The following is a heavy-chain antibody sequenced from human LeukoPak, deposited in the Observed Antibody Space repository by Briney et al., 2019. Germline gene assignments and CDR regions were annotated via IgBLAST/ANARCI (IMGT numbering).Heavy chain of an antibody. Sequence: HPGGSLRLSCAASGFTFSSYSMNWVRQPPGKGLEWVSHISTTSNTIFYADSVKGRFTISRDNAENSLYLQMNSLWDEDTAVYYCARVVRGVIDYWGQGTLVTVSS. J-gene: IGHJ4*02. V-gene: IGHV3-48*02. CDR2: ISTTSNTI. CDR3: ARVVRGVIDY. CDR1: GFTFSSYS. D-gene: IGHD3-10*01.